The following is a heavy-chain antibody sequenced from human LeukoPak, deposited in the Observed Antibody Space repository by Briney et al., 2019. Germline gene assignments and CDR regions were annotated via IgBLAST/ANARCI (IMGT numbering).Heavy chain of an antibody. CDR1: GGSINSYY. V-gene: IGHV4-4*07. CDR2: IYTSGRI. D-gene: IGHD2-15*01. CDR3: ARDLGGGSPG. J-gene: IGHJ4*02. Sequence: PSEALSLTCTVSGGSINSYYWSWIRQPAGKGLEWLGLIYTSGRINYNSSLKSRLTISVDTSKNQFSLELRSVTAADTAVYYCARDLGGGSPGWGQGTLVTVSP.